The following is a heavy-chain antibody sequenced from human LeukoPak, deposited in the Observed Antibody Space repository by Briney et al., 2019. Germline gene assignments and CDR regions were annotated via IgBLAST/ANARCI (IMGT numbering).Heavy chain of an antibody. D-gene: IGHD5-12*01. Sequence: ASVKVSCKASGYTFTNYDINWVRQATGQGLEGMGWMNPNTGKTGYAQKFQGRVTMTRNTAISTAYLEVTSLRSDDTAVYYCARHLSRSAYDPLGFWGQGTLVTVSS. V-gene: IGHV1-8*02. J-gene: IGHJ4*02. CDR1: GYTFTNYD. CDR2: MNPNTGKT. CDR3: ARHLSRSAYDPLGF.